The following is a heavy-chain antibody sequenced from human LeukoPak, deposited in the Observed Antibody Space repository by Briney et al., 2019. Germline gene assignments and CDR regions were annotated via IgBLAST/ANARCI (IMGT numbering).Heavy chain of an antibody. D-gene: IGHD1-26*01. CDR3: ARDPGRVGATGWFDP. CDR1: GFTFSSYS. J-gene: IGHJ5*02. V-gene: IGHV3-21*01. CDR2: ISSSSSYI. Sequence: PGGSLRLSCAASGFTFSSYSMNWVRQAPGKGLEWVSSISSSSSYIYYADSVKGRFTISRDNAKNSLYLQMNSLRAEDTAVYYCARDPGRVGATGWFDPWGQGTLVTASS.